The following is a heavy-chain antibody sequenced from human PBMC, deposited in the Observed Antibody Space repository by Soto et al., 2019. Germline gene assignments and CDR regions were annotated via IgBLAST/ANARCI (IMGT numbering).Heavy chain of an antibody. D-gene: IGHD2-15*01. CDR3: ARGMFPYIAATGDNSFDP. CDR1: GFTFSNYW. CDR2: INSDGIST. V-gene: IGHV3-74*01. J-gene: IGHJ5*02. Sequence: EVQLVESGGGLVQPGGSLRLSCAASGFTFSNYWMHWVRQVPGKGLLWVSRINSDGISTNYADSVKGRFTISRDNAKNTLYLQMNSLRAEDTAVYYCARGMFPYIAATGDNSFDPWGQGTLVTVSS.